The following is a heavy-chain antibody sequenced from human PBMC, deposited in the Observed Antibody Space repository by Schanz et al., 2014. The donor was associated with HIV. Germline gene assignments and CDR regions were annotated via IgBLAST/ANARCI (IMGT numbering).Heavy chain of an antibody. Sequence: VQLLESGGGLVQPGGSLRLSCAASGFTFSSYWMHWVRQAPGKGLEWVAIIWYDGSNRYYADSVKGRFTISRDNSKNTVSLQMNSLRSEDTAVYYCVRDAGAQWLDGDNWFDPWGQGTLVTVSS. V-gene: IGHV3-33*08. D-gene: IGHD6-19*01. CDR2: IWYDGSNR. CDR3: VRDAGAQWLDGDNWFDP. CDR1: GFTFSSYW. J-gene: IGHJ5*02.